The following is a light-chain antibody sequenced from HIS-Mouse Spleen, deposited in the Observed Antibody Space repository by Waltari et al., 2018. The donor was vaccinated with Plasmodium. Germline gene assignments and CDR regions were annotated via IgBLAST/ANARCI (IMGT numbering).Light chain of an antibody. Sequence: QSVLTQPPSVSAAPGQKVTISCSGSSSNIGNNYVSWYQQLPGTAPKLLIYDNNKRPSGMPARFSGSNSGTSATLGITGLQTGDEADYYCGTWDSSLSAGVVFGGGTKLTVL. CDR3: GTWDSSLSAGVV. CDR1: SSNIGNNY. V-gene: IGLV1-51*01. CDR2: DNN. J-gene: IGLJ2*01.